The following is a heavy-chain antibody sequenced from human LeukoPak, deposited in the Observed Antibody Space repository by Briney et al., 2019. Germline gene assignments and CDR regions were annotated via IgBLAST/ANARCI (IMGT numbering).Heavy chain of an antibody. CDR1: GFTVSSNY. V-gene: IGHV3-53*01. J-gene: IGHJ4*02. CDR2: IYSGGST. D-gene: IGHD3-10*01. CDR3: AREAVNYYGSGSFDY. Sequence: PGGSLRLSCAASGFTVSSNYMSWVRQAPGKGLEWVSVIYSGGSTYYADSVKGRFTISRDNSKNTLYLQMNSLRAEDTAVYYCAREAVNYYGSGSFDYWGQGTLVTVSS.